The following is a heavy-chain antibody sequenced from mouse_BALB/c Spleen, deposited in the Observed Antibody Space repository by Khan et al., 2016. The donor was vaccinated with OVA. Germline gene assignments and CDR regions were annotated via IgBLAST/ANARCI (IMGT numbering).Heavy chain of an antibody. V-gene: IGHV7-3*02. CDR1: GFTFTDYY. D-gene: IGHD1-2*01. CDR2: IRKKASGYTT. J-gene: IGHJ3*01. Sequence: EVELVESGGGLVQPGGSLRLSCATSGFTFTDYYMNWVRQPPGKALEWLGFIRKKASGYTTEYSPSVKGRFTISRDNSQSILYLQMNTLRAEDIATYYCARLDYGYGFAYWGQGTLVTVSA. CDR3: ARLDYGYGFAY.